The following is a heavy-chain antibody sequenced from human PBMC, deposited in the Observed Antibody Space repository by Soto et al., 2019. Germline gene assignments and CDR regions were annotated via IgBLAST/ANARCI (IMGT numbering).Heavy chain of an antibody. CDR2: LNSDGDSA. CDR1: GFSLNTYW. CDR3: IRVKASDWYVDR. V-gene: IGHV3-74*01. Sequence: EVQLVESGGGLVQPGGSLRLSCAASGFSLNTYWMHWVRQAPGKGLQWVSRLNSDGDSANYADSVKGRFTFYRDNAKNTLYLQTNSLRAEDTAVYYCIRVKASDWYVDRWGRGNLVTVSS. D-gene: IGHD2-21*01. J-gene: IGHJ2*01.